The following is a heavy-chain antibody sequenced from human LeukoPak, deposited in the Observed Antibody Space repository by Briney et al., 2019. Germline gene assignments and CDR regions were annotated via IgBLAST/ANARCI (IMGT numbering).Heavy chain of an antibody. CDR3: ATQDPYSSGWLVPFDY. J-gene: IGHJ4*02. CDR2: IYYSGST. V-gene: IGHV4-39*07. CDR1: GGSISSSSYY. Sequence: SETLSLTCTVSGGSISSSSYYWGWIRQPPGKGLEWIGSIYYSGSTYYNPSLKSRVTISVDTSKNQFSLKLSSVTAADTAVYYCATQDPYSSGWLVPFDYWGQGTLVTVSS. D-gene: IGHD6-19*01.